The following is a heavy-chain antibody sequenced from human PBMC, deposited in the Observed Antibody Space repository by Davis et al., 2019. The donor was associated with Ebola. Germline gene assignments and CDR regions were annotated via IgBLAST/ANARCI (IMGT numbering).Heavy chain of an antibody. Sequence: SVKVSCKAPGGTFSSYSIIWVRQAPGQGLEWMGGFIPVYGAANYAQKFQGRVTITADESASTAYMELSSLTSENPAVYYCARVRGYCSSTSCPAYGMDVWGQGTTVTVSS. CDR2: FIPVYGAA. J-gene: IGHJ6*02. V-gene: IGHV1-69*13. CDR3: ARVRGYCSSTSCPAYGMDV. D-gene: IGHD2-2*01. CDR1: GGTFSSYS.